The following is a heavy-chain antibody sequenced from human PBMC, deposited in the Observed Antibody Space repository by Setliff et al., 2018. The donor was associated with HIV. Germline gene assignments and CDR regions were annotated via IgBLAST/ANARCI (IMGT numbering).Heavy chain of an antibody. Sequence: SETLSLTCTVSGGSISSSSYYWGWIRQPPGKGLEWIGSIYYSGSTYYNPSLKSRVTISVDASKNQFSLKLSSVTASDTAVYYCARHHYSNWFDPWGQGTLVTVSS. CDR1: GGSISSSSYY. CDR3: ARHHYSNWFDP. V-gene: IGHV4-39*01. D-gene: IGHD2-15*01. CDR2: IYYSGST. J-gene: IGHJ5*02.